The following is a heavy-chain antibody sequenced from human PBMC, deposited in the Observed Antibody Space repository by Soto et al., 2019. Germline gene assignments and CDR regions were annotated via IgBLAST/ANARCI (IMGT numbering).Heavy chain of an antibody. CDR3: ARGGSSGWFFLDY. CDR2: ISSDGDIT. CDR1: GFTFSEYS. V-gene: IGHV3-64*04. J-gene: IGHJ4*02. Sequence: GGSLRLSCSASGFTFSEYSMHWVRQAPGKGLQYVSTISSDGDITYYADSVKGRFTISRDNSKNTLYLQMNSLRPEDTAVYYCARGGSSGWFFLDYWGQGALVTVPQ. D-gene: IGHD6-19*01.